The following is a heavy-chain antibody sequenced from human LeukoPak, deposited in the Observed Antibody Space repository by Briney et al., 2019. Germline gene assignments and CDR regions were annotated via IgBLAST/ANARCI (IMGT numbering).Heavy chain of an antibody. Sequence: SETLSLTCTVSGGSISSGGYYWSWIRQHPGKGLEWIGYIYYSGSTYYNPSLKSRVTISVDTSKTQFSLKLSSVTAADTAVYYCVRSKSSIAARGSSLWFDPWGQGTLVTVSS. CDR1: GGSISSGGYY. V-gene: IGHV4-31*03. D-gene: IGHD6-6*01. CDR2: IYYSGST. CDR3: VRSKSSIAARGSSLWFDP. J-gene: IGHJ5*02.